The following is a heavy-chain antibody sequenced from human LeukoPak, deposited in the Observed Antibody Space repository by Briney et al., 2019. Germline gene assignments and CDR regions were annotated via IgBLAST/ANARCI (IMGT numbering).Heavy chain of an antibody. CDR1: GFTFSSYE. D-gene: IGHD3-10*01. Sequence: GGSLRLSCAASGFTFSSYEMNWVRQAPGKGLEWVSYISNSGSAIYYADSVKGRFAISRDNAKNSLYLQMNSLRAEDTAVYYCARKRTRGLDYWGQGTLVTVSS. CDR2: ISNSGSAI. V-gene: IGHV3-48*03. J-gene: IGHJ4*02. CDR3: ARKRTRGLDY.